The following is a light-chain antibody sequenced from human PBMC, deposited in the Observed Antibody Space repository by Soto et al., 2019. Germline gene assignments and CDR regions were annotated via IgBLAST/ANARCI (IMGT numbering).Light chain of an antibody. CDR2: KAS. J-gene: IGKJ4*01. CDR1: QSISTW. V-gene: IGKV1-5*03. CDR3: QQRYNWPLT. Sequence: IQMTQSPSTLSASVGDRVTITCRASQSISTWLAWYQQKPGKAPKLLIYKASSLESGVPSRFSGSGFGTEFTLTISSLQPDDFATYYCQQRYNWPLTFGGGTKVDI.